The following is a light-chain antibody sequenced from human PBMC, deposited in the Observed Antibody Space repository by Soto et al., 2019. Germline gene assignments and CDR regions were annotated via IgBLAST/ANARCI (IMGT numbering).Light chain of an antibody. CDR1: RNINTY. CDR2: KAS. Sequence: DIQMAQSPSSLSASVGDTITITCRASRNINTYLNWYQQKPGKAPNLLIHKASHLESGVPSRFSGSGSGTEFTLTISSLQPGDFATYYCQHYNTYPWTFGQGTKVEIK. J-gene: IGKJ1*01. V-gene: IGKV1-5*03. CDR3: QHYNTYPWT.